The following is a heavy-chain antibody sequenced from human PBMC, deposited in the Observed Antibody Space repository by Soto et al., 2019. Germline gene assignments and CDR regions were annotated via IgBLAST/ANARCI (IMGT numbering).Heavy chain of an antibody. CDR1: GGSIGTHY. V-gene: IGHV4-59*08. J-gene: IGHJ4*02. CDR3: ARRGKYGDYVFDS. D-gene: IGHD4-17*01. Sequence: QVQLQESGPGLVKPSETLSLTCIVSGGSIGTHYWTWVRQPPGKGLEYIGYIYYTGSTSYNPSLKSRVTISVDTSKNQFSLKMSSVTAADTAVYYCARRGKYGDYVFDSWGRGTLVTVSS. CDR2: IYYTGST.